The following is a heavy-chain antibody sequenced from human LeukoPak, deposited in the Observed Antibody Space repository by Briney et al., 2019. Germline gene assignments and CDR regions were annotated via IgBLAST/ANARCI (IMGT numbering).Heavy chain of an antibody. CDR3: ARGERYSNYGSDY. D-gene: IGHD4-4*01. V-gene: IGHV3-21*01. CDR1: GFTFSSYA. CDR2: ISSSSSYI. J-gene: IGHJ4*02. Sequence: NPGGSLRLSCAASGFTFSSYAMSWVRQAPGKGLEWVSSISSSSSYIYYADSVKGRFTISRDNAKNSLYLQMNSLRAEDTAVYYCARGERYSNYGSDYWGQGTLVTVSS.